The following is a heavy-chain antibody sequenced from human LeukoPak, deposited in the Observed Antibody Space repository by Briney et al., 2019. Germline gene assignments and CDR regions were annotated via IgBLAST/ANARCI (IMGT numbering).Heavy chain of an antibody. V-gene: IGHV4-34*01. CDR3: ARDVVTPSDY. J-gene: IGHJ4*02. CDR1: GGPFSGCY. Sequence: PSETLSLTCAVYGGPFSGCYWSWIRQPPGKGLEWIGEINHSGSTNYNPSLKSRVTISVDTSKNQFSLKLSSVTAADTAVYYCARDVVTPSDYWGQGTLVTVSS. CDR2: INHSGST. D-gene: IGHD4-23*01.